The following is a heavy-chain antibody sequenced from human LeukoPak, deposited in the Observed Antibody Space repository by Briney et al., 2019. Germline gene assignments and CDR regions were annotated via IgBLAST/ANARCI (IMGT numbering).Heavy chain of an antibody. D-gene: IGHD3-22*01. CDR3: ARSLSSGYDNYFDY. V-gene: IGHV5-51*01. J-gene: IGHJ4*02. CDR1: GYSFSNYW. CDR2: MNPGDPDT. Sequence: GESLKISCKGSGYSFSNYWIGWVRQMPGKGLEWMGIMNPGDPDTRYSPSFQGQVTISADRSISTAYLQWSSLKASDTAMYYCARSLSSGYDNYFDYWGQGTLVTVSS.